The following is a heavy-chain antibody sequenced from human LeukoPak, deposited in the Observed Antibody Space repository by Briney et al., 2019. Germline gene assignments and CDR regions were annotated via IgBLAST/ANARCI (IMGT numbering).Heavy chain of an antibody. D-gene: IGHD2-15*01. V-gene: IGHV3-74*01. Sequence: PGRSLRLSCAASGFTFSSYWMHWVRQAPGKGLVWVSRINSDGSSTSYADSVKGRFTISRDNAKNTLYLQMNSLRAEDTAVYYCARGYCRGGSCYSGDAFDIWGQGTMVTVSS. CDR1: GFTFSSYW. J-gene: IGHJ3*02. CDR2: INSDGSST. CDR3: ARGYCRGGSCYSGDAFDI.